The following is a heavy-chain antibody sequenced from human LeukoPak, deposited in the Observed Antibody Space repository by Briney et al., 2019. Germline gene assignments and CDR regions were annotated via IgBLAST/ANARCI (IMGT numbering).Heavy chain of an antibody. D-gene: IGHD1-14*01. CDR2: IYPGDSDT. V-gene: IGHV5-51*01. CDR3: ARGMTSFDY. Sequence: HGESLNISCKGSGYSFTNYWIAWVRQTPGKGLEWMGIIYPGDSDTRYSPSFQGQVTISADKSFSTAYLQWSSLKASDTAIYYCARGMTSFDYWAQGTLVTVSS. CDR1: GYSFTNYW. J-gene: IGHJ4*02.